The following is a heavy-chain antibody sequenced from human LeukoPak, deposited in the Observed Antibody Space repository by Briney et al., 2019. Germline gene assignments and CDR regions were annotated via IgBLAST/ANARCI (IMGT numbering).Heavy chain of an antibody. CDR2: IWYDGSNK. Sequence: GRSLRLSCAASGFTFSSYGMHWVRQAPGKGLEWVAVIWYDGSNKYYADSVKGRFTISRDNSKNTLYLQMNSLRAEDTAVYYCARDCDYEYYYYGMDVWGKGTTVTVSS. D-gene: IGHD4-17*01. CDR3: ARDCDYEYYYYGMDV. J-gene: IGHJ6*04. CDR1: GFTFSSYG. V-gene: IGHV3-33*01.